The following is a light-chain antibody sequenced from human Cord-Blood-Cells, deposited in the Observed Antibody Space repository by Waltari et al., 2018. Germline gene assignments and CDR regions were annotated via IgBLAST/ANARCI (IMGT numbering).Light chain of an antibody. CDR2: AAS. Sequence: DIQMTQSPSSLSASVGDRVTITCRASQSISSYLNWYQQKPGKAPKLLIYAASSLQSGVPSRFSGSGSGTDFTLTISSLQPEDFATYYRQPSYSTWTFGQGTKVEIK. CDR3: QPSYSTWT. V-gene: IGKV1-39*01. CDR1: QSISSY. J-gene: IGKJ1*01.